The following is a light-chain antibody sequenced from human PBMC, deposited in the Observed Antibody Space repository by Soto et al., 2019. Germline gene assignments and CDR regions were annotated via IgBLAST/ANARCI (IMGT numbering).Light chain of an antibody. V-gene: IGKV3-11*01. CDR2: DAS. CDR1: QSVSSY. Sequence: EIVLTQSPATLSLSPGERATLSCRASQSVSSYLAWYQQKPGQAPRLLIYDASNRATGIPARFSGSGSGTDFTLTISSLEPEDFEVYYCQPRRNWHWTVGQGTKADLK. J-gene: IGKJ1*01. CDR3: QPRRNWHWT.